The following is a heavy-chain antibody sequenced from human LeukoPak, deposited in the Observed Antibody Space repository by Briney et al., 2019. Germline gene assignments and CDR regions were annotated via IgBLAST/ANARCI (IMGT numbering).Heavy chain of an antibody. CDR3: AREPGYYYDSSGYGIQ. Sequence: ASVKVSCKASGYTFTGYYIHWVRQAPGQGLEWMGWINPNSGGTNYAQKFQGRVTMTRDTSISTAYMELSRLRSDDTAVYYCAREPGYYYDSSGYGIQWGQGTLVTVSS. CDR1: GYTFTGYY. CDR2: INPNSGGT. V-gene: IGHV1-2*02. J-gene: IGHJ4*02. D-gene: IGHD3-22*01.